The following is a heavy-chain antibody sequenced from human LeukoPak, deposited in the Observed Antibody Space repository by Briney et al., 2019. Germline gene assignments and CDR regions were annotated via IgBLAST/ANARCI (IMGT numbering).Heavy chain of an antibody. D-gene: IGHD3-22*01. V-gene: IGHV3-23*01. J-gene: IGHJ4*02. CDR1: GITLSNYG. CDR3: AKRGVVIRVILVGFHKEAYYFDS. Sequence: GGSLRLSCAVSGITLSNYGMSWVRQAPGKGLEWVAGLSGRGGRTDYADSVKGRFTISRDNSKNTLYLQMKSLRAEDTAVYFCAKRGVVIRVILVGFHKEAYYFDSWGQGALVTVSS. CDR2: LSGRGGRT.